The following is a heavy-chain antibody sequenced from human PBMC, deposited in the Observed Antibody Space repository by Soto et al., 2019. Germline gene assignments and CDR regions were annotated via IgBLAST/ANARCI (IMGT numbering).Heavy chain of an antibody. CDR1: GFTFSSYA. CDR2: ISYDGSNK. Sequence: QVQLVESGGGVVQPGRSLRLSCAASGFTFSSYAMHWVRQAPGKGLEWVAVISYDGSNKYYADSVKGRFTISRDNSKNTLYLQMNSLRAEETAVYYCARDPARHDYSNYELHYWGQGTLVTVSS. D-gene: IGHD4-4*01. V-gene: IGHV3-30-3*01. CDR3: ARDPARHDYSNYELHY. J-gene: IGHJ4*02.